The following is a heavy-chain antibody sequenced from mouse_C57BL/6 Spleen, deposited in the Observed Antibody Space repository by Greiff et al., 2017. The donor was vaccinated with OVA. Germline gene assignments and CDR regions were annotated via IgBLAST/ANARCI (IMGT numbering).Heavy chain of an antibody. Sequence: VQLQQSGPELVKPGASVKISCKASGYSFTDYNINWVKPSNGKSLEWIGVINPNYGTTSYNQKFKGKATLTVDQSSSTAYMQLNSLTSEDSAVYYCARRREPYDYDGGFDYWGQGTTLTVSS. CDR1: GYSFTDYN. D-gene: IGHD2-4*01. J-gene: IGHJ2*01. CDR2: INPNYGTT. CDR3: ARRREPYDYDGGFDY. V-gene: IGHV1-39*01.